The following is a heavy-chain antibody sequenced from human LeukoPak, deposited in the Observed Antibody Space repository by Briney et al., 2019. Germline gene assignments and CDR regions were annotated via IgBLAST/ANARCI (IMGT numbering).Heavy chain of an antibody. Sequence: SETLSLTCTVSGGSISSTNYYWAWIRQPPGKGLEWIGNIYYSGSTYYNASLNSRITMSIDTSKNRFSLKLSSVTAADTAVYYCARRPGVDIVGWFDPWGQGTLVTVSS. CDR3: ARRPGVDIVGWFDP. J-gene: IGHJ5*02. D-gene: IGHD5-12*01. CDR2: IYYSGST. CDR1: GGSISSTNYY. V-gene: IGHV4-39*01.